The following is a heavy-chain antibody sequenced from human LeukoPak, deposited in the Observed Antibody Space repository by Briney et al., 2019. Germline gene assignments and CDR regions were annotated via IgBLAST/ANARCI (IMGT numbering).Heavy chain of an antibody. CDR1: IVSINNYD. D-gene: IGHD2-15*01. J-gene: IGHJ3*02. Sequence: SETLSLTCTVSIVSINNYDWSWIRQPAGKGLEWIGRIYTRGSTNYNPSLKSRVTMSVDTSKNQFSLKLSSVTAADTAVYYCARGRYCSADICSGGDAFDIWGQGTMVSVSS. V-gene: IGHV4-4*07. CDR3: ARGRYCSADICSGGDAFDI. CDR2: IYTRGST.